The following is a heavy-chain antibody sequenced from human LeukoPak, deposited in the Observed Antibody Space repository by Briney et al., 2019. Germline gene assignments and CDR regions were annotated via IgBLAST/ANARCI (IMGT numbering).Heavy chain of an antibody. J-gene: IGHJ4*02. Sequence: GGSLGLSCAASGFTFSSYSMNWVRQAPGKGLEWVSSISSSSSYIYYADSVKGRFTISRDNSKNTLYLQMNGLQTDDTAVYYCATDLRYGSNFFFQYWGLGTLVAVSS. D-gene: IGHD5-18*01. CDR1: GFTFSSYS. V-gene: IGHV3-21*01. CDR2: ISSSSSYI. CDR3: ATDLRYGSNFFFQY.